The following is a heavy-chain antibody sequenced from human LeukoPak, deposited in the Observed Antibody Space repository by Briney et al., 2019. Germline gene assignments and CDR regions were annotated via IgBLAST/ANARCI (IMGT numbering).Heavy chain of an antibody. J-gene: IGHJ4*02. Sequence: SVKVSCKASGGTFSSYAISWVRQAPGQGLEWMGGIIPIFGTANYAQKFQGRVTITADESTSTAYMELSSLRSEDTAVYYCATGIIAARPDGDYWGQGTLVTVSS. CDR1: GGTFSSYA. CDR2: IIPIFGTA. V-gene: IGHV1-69*13. CDR3: ATGIIAARPDGDY. D-gene: IGHD6-6*01.